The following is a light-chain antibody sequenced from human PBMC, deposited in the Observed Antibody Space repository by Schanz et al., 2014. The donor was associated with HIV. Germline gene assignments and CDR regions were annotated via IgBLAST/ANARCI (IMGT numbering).Light chain of an antibody. J-gene: IGKJ4*01. Sequence: DIQMTQSPSTLSASVGDRVTITCRASQSVNSWLAWYQQKPGKAPKVLIYAASTLQSGVPSRFSGSGSGTDFTLTISSLQREDFATYYCQQTHSVPLTFGGGTKVEIQ. CDR3: QQTHSVPLT. V-gene: IGKV1-12*01. CDR1: QSVNSW. CDR2: AAS.